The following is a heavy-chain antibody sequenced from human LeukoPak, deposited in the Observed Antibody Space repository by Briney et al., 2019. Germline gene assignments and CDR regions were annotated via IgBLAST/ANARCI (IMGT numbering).Heavy chain of an antibody. J-gene: IGHJ4*02. CDR3: VRRDISSGWSFAH. CDR2: IHTGGST. CDR1: GGSISNHH. D-gene: IGHD6-19*01. Sequence: SETLSLTCTVSGGSISNHHWTWIRQPPGKGLEWVGQIHTGGSTNYNPPLKSRLSMSIDTTERQFFLTIRTSTAADTTFYYCVRRDISSGWSFAHWGQGTLVTASS. V-gene: IGHV4-4*07.